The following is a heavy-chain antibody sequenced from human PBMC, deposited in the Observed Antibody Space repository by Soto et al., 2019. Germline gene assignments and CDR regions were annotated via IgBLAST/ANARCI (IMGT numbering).Heavy chain of an antibody. J-gene: IGHJ4*02. CDR3: AHARRDGYNYIFYFDY. D-gene: IGHD5-12*01. Sequence: SGPTLVNPTQTLTLTCTSSGFSLSPSGVGVGWIRQPPGKALEWLELIYWNDDKRYSPSLKRSLTITKDTPKNQVVLTMTDMDPVDTATYYCAHARRDGYNYIFYFDYWGQGTLVTVSS. CDR2: IYWNDDK. V-gene: IGHV2-5*01. CDR1: GFSLSPSGVG.